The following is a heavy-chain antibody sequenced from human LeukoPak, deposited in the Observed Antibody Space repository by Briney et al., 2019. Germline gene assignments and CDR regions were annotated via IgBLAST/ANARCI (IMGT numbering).Heavy chain of an antibody. D-gene: IGHD3-22*01. CDR2: IHYSGST. V-gene: IGHV4-30-4*01. Sequence: SQTLSLTGIVSGGSISSGDYYWRWIRQPPGKGLEWIGYIHYSGSTYYNPSLKSRVTISVDTSKNQFSLQLSSVTAADTAVYYCARVRGNYYDSRGTEFDYWGQGTLVTVSS. CDR1: GGSISSGDYY. J-gene: IGHJ4*02. CDR3: ARVRGNYYDSRGTEFDY.